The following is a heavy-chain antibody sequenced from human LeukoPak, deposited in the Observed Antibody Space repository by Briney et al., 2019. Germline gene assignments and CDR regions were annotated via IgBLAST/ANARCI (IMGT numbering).Heavy chain of an antibody. CDR2: IRFDDRDK. CDR3: AVDEYNLKY. Sequence: GGSLRLSCAASGFTFSGYHMDWVRQSPGKGLEWVAFIRFDDRDKYYADSVKGRFTISRDNSKNTLYLQMNSLRREDTAIYYCAVDEYNLKYWGLGTLVTVSS. D-gene: IGHD1-1*01. J-gene: IGHJ4*02. CDR1: GFTFSGYH. V-gene: IGHV3-30*02.